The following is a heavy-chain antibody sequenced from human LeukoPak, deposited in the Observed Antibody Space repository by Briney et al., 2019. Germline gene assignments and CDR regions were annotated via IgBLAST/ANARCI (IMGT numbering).Heavy chain of an antibody. V-gene: IGHV4-59*01. Sequence: SETLSLTCTVSAGSISNYYWSWIRQPPGKGLEWIGYIHYSGSINYNPSLKSRVTISVDTSKNQFSLKLRSVTAADTAVYYCARENRRDYYDLKCFDSWGQGTLVTVSS. D-gene: IGHD3-22*01. CDR3: ARENRRDYYDLKCFDS. CDR1: AGSISNYY. CDR2: IHYSGSI. J-gene: IGHJ4*02.